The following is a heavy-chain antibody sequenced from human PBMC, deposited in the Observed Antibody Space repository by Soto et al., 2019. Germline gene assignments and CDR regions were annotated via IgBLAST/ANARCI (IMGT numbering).Heavy chain of an antibody. CDR3: ARGSPPHYGMDV. J-gene: IGHJ6*02. V-gene: IGHV1-3*01. Sequence: QVQLVQSGAEVKKPGASVKVSCKASGYTFTSYAMHWVRQAPGQRLEWMGWINACNGNTKYSQKFQGRVTITRDTSASTAYMELSSLRSEDTAVYYCARGSPPHYGMDVWGQGTTVTVSS. CDR2: INACNGNT. CDR1: GYTFTSYA.